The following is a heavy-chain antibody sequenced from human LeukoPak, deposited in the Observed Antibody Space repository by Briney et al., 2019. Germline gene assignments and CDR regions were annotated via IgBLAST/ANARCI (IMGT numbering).Heavy chain of an antibody. Sequence: GGSLRLSCAASGFTFSSYWMSWVRQAPGKGLEWVAHMNQGGSETTNVDSVKGRFTISRDDAKNLVFLQMNSLRVEDTAMYYCARDGVAGGFDYWGQGILVTVSS. V-gene: IGHV3-7*01. J-gene: IGHJ4*02. CDR2: MNQGGSET. CDR1: GFTFSSYW. D-gene: IGHD6-19*01. CDR3: ARDGVAGGFDY.